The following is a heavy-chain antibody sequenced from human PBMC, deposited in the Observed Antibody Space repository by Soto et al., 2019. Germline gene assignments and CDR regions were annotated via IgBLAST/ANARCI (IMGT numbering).Heavy chain of an antibody. CDR2: TSNSGSA. J-gene: IGHJ5*02. CDR1: GVSVNSGTDY. Sequence: PSETLSLTCTVSGVSVNSGTDYWTWIRQPPGKGLEWIGYTSNSGSAKYDPSLKSRVTITTDTSTDHFSLKLTSVTAADTAVYYCAKTTGAEWFDPWGQGTLVTVSS. CDR3: AKTTGAEWFDP. V-gene: IGHV4-61*03. D-gene: IGHD1-26*01.